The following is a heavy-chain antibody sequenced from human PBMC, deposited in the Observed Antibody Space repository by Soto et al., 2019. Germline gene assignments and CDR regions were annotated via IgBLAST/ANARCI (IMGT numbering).Heavy chain of an antibody. J-gene: IGHJ4*02. CDR1: GSTCTSYE. D-gene: IGHD4-17*01. V-gene: IGHV1-8*01. CDR2: MNPNSGNT. CDR3: ASTLYGDNVDY. Sequence: QVQLVQSGAEGKQPGASVQVSCKASGSTCTSYEINWVRQATGQGLEWMGWMNPNSGNTGYAQKFQGRVTMTRTTSISTAYMALSSLRSEDTDVYYCASTLYGDNVDYWGQGTLVTVSS.